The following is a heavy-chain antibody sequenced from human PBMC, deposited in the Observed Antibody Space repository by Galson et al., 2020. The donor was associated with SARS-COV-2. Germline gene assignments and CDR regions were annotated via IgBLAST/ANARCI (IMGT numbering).Heavy chain of an antibody. Sequence: SETLSLTYTVSGGSISSYYWSWIRQPPGKGLEWIGYIYYSGSTNYNPSLKSRVTISVDTSKNQFSLKLSSVTAADTAVYYCARVGSGSYYLYYYYYMDVWGKGTTVTVSS. D-gene: IGHD3-10*01. CDR2: IYYSGST. J-gene: IGHJ6*03. CDR3: ARVGSGSYYLYYYYYMDV. V-gene: IGHV4-59*01. CDR1: GGSISSYY.